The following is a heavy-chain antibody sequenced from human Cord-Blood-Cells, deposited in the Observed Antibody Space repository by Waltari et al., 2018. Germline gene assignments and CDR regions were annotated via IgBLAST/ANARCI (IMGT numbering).Heavy chain of an antibody. CDR1: GFTFDDFV. V-gene: IGHV3-9*03. CDR3: AKDMTGEGDAFDI. J-gene: IGHJ3*02. CDR2: ISWNSGSI. D-gene: IGHD7-27*01. Sequence: EVQLVESGGGLVQPGRFLRLSCAASGFTFDDFVMHWVRQAPGTGLEWVSGISWNSGSIGYADSVKGRFTISRDNAKNSLYLQMNSLRAEDMALYYCAKDMTGEGDAFDIWGQGTMVTVSS.